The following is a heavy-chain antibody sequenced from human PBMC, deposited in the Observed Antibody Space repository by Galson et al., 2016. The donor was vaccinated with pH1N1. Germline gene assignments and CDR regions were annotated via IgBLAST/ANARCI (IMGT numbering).Heavy chain of an antibody. V-gene: IGHV3-23*01. CDR2: ISGGGGRT. CDR1: GISFGSYG. CDR3: TKREDLMLVFPYDS. Sequence: SLRLSCAVSGISFGSYGMRWVRQVPGKGLEWVAGISGGGGRTYYAESAKGRFTIARDNRKHTLSLQMNSLRGEETAIYYCTKREDLMLVFPYDSWGQGTLVTVSS. D-gene: IGHD3-16*01. J-gene: IGHJ4*02.